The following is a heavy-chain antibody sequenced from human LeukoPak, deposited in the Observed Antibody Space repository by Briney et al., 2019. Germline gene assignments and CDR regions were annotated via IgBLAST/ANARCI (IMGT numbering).Heavy chain of an antibody. V-gene: IGHV1-18*01. CDR3: ASSSYYYDSSGYRRDAFDI. D-gene: IGHD3-22*01. CDR1: GYTFTSYG. J-gene: IGHJ3*02. Sequence: ASVTVSCKASGYTFTSYGISWVRQAPGQGLEWMGWISAYNGNTNYAQKLQGRVTMTTDTSTSTAYMELRSLRSDDTAVYYCASSSYYYDSSGYRRDAFDIWGQGTMVTVSS. CDR2: ISAYNGNT.